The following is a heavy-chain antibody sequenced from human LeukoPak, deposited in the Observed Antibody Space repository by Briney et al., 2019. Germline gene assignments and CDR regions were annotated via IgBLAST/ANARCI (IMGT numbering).Heavy chain of an antibody. Sequence: SETLSLTCPVSGGSISSSSYYWGWIRQPPGKGLEWIGSIYYSGSTYYNPSLKSRVTISVDTSKNQFSLKVSSVTAADTAVYYCARGGDYDYYDLDVWGQGTTVTVSS. V-gene: IGHV4-39*01. D-gene: IGHD4-17*01. CDR3: ARGGDYDYYDLDV. J-gene: IGHJ6*02. CDR1: GGSISSSSYY. CDR2: IYYSGST.